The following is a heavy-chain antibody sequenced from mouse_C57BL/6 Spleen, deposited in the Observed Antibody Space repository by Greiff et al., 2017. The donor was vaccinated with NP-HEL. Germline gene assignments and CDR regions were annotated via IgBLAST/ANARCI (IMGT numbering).Heavy chain of an antibody. CDR3: ARSMIPYYAMDY. V-gene: IGHV1-69*01. CDR1: GYTFTSYW. CDR2: IDPSDSYT. Sequence: QVQLQQPGAELVMPGASVKLSCKASGYTFTSYWMHWVKQRPGQGLEWIGEIDPSDSYTNYNQKFKGKSTLTVDKSSSTAYMQLSSLTSEDSAVYYCARSMIPYYAMDYWGQGTSVTVSS. D-gene: IGHD2-3*01. J-gene: IGHJ4*01.